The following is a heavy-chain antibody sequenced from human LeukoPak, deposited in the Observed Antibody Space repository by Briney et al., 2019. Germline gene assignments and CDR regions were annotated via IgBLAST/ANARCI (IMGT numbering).Heavy chain of an antibody. CDR1: GFTFSNFA. D-gene: IGHD1-1*01. V-gene: IGHV3-23*01. CDR3: ARGLGGTGPDAFDI. J-gene: IGHJ3*02. CDR2: IRHSGGKT. Sequence: PGGSLRLSCAASGFTFSNFAMSWVRQAPGKGLEWVSSIRHSGGKTYYADSVKGRITISRDNSRNTLYVQMNSLRAEDMAVYYCARGLGGTGPDAFDIWGQGTVVTVSA.